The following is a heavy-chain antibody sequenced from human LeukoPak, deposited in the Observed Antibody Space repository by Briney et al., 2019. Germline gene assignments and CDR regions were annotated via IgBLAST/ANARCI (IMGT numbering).Heavy chain of an antibody. CDR1: GGSISSGGYS. Sequence: PSQTLSLTCAVSGGSISSGGYSWSWIRQPPGKGLEWIGYIYHSGSTYYNPSLKSRVTISVDRPKNQFSLKLSSVTAADTAVYYCARGGGRITMVRGVTTYLRGFDYWGQGTLVTVSS. CDR3: ARGGGRITMVRGVTTYLRGFDY. J-gene: IGHJ4*02. CDR2: IYHSGST. V-gene: IGHV4-30-2*01. D-gene: IGHD3-10*01.